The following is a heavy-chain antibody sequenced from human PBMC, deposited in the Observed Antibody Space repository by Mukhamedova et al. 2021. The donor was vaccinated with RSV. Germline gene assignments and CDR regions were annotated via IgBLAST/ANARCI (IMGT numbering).Heavy chain of an antibody. D-gene: IGHD6-19*01. Sequence: VSYISSSSYTNYADSVKGRFTISRDNAKNSLYLQMNSLRAEDTAVYYCARDISSSGWPVSFVIWGQGTLVTVSS. CDR2: ISSSSYT. J-gene: IGHJ3*02. CDR3: ARDISSSGWPVSFVI. V-gene: IGHV3-11*06.